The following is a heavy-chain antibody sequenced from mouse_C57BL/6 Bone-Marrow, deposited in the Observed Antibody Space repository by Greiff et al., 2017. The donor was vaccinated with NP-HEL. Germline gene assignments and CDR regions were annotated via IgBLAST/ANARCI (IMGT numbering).Heavy chain of an antibody. CDR2: SGNKANDYTT. Sequence: EVQLVESGGGLVQSGRSLRLSCATSGFTFSDFYMEWVRQAPGKGLEWIAASGNKANDYTTEYSASVKGRFIVSRDTSQSILYLQMNALRADDTAIYYCARDEYGYGVGYFDVWGTGTTVTVSS. D-gene: IGHD2-2*01. V-gene: IGHV7-1*01. CDR1: GFTFSDFY. CDR3: ARDEYGYGVGYFDV. J-gene: IGHJ1*03.